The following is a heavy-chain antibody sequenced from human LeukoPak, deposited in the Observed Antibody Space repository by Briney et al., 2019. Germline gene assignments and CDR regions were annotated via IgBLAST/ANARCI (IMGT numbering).Heavy chain of an antibody. CDR1: GYTFTSYG. J-gene: IGHJ4*02. D-gene: IGHD3-10*01. V-gene: IGHV1-18*01. CDR2: ISAYNGNT. Sequence: GASVKVSCKASGYTFTSYGISWVRQAPGQGLEGMGWISAYNGNTNYAQKLQGRVTMTTDTSTSTAYMELRSLRSDDTAVYYCARDLRFGELSSLPFDYWGQGTLVTVSS. CDR3: ARDLRFGELSSLPFDY.